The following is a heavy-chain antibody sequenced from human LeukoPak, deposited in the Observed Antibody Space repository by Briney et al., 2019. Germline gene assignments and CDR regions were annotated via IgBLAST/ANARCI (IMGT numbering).Heavy chain of an antibody. CDR3: AKRGVVIRVILVGFHKQAYYFES. D-gene: IGHD3-22*01. Sequence: PGGSLRLSCAASGFTVGSNYMSWVRQAPGKGLEWVSVIYSGGSTYYADSVKGRFTISRDNSKNTLYLQMNSLRAEDTAVYFCAKRGVVIRVILVGFHKQAYYFESWGQGVLVTVSS. CDR2: IYSGGST. V-gene: IGHV3-53*01. CDR1: GFTVGSNY. J-gene: IGHJ4*02.